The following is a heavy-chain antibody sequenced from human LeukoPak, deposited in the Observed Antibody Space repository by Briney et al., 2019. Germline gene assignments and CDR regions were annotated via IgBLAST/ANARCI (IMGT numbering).Heavy chain of an antibody. CDR1: GYTFTSYA. V-gene: IGHV1-2*02. Sequence: ASVKVSCKASGYTFTSYAMNWVRQAPGQGLEWMAWMNPNTGGTDYAQKFQGRVTMTRDTSISTAYMELSRLRSDDTAVYYCARANRIDYWGQGTLVTVSS. J-gene: IGHJ4*02. CDR2: MNPNTGGT. CDR3: ARANRIDY. D-gene: IGHD2/OR15-2a*01.